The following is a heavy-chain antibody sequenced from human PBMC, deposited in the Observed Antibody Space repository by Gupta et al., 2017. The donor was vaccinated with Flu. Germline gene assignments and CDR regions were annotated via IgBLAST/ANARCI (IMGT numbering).Heavy chain of an antibody. V-gene: IGHV3-74*03. Sequence: EVQLVESGGALIQPGGSLRLSCPASGFTFDGYWMHWVRQVPGERLEWVSRIAGDGTMTTYADSVRGRFTTSRDNARNTLFLQMDRLTVEDTAVYYCARDYTDLDNWGQGTLVTVSS. CDR3: ARDYTDLDN. J-gene: IGHJ1*01. CDR2: IAGDGTMT. CDR1: GFTFDGYW. D-gene: IGHD2-2*02.